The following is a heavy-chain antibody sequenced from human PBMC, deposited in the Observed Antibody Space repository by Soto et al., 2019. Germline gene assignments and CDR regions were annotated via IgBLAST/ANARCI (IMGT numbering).Heavy chain of an antibody. CDR2: IYPYDSNT. D-gene: IGHD6-19*01. V-gene: IGHV5-51*01. CDR3: ARLTTVAGSYFFDP. J-gene: IGHJ5*02. CDR1: GFNFPTFW. Sequence: GESLKISCKHSGFNFPTFWIAWVRQMPGKGLEWMGTIYPYDSNTRYSPSFQGHVTISADKSISTAYLHWSTLKASDTAMYYCARLTTVAGSYFFDPWGQGTLVTVSS.